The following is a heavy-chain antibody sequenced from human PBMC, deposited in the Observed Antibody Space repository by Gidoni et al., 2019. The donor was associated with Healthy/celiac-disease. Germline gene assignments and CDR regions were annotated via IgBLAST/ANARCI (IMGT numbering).Heavy chain of an antibody. Sequence: QVQLVESGGGVVQPGRSRRLSGAASGFTFSSYGMTGVRQAPGKGLEWVAVIWYDGSNKYYADSVKGRFTISRDNSKNTLYLQMNSLRAEDTAVYYCARDDPDYGDSYYYYYYGMDVWGQGTTVTVSS. CDR3: ARDDPDYGDSYYYYYYGMDV. J-gene: IGHJ6*02. CDR2: IWYDGSNK. V-gene: IGHV3-33*01. CDR1: GFTFSSYG. D-gene: IGHD4-17*01.